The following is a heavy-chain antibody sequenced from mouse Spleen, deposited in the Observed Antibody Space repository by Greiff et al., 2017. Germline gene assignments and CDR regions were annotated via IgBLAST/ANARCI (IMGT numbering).Heavy chain of an antibody. J-gene: IGHJ2*01. Sequence: EVQGVESGGGLVKPGGSLKLSCAASGFTFSSYTMSWVRQTPAKRLEWVATISSGGSYTYYPDSVKGRFTISRDNAKNTLYLQMSSLKSEDTAMYYCARPHYYGSSYFDYWGQGTTLTVSS. CDR3: ARPHYYGSSYFDY. CDR2: ISSGGSYT. CDR1: GFTFSSYT. D-gene: IGHD1-1*01. V-gene: IGHV5-6-4*01.